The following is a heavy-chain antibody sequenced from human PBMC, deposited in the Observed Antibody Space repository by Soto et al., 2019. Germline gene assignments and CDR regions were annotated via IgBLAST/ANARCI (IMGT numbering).Heavy chain of an antibody. CDR1: GFTFSSYG. J-gene: IGHJ4*02. CDR3: ARSSMVRGVIIGYYFDY. D-gene: IGHD3-10*01. Sequence: GGSLRLSCAASGFTFSSYGMHWVRQAPGKGLEWVAVMWYDGSNKYYADSVKGRFTISRDNSKNTLYLQMNSLRAEDTAVYYCARSSMVRGVIIGYYFDYWGQGTPVTVSS. CDR2: MWYDGSNK. V-gene: IGHV3-33*01.